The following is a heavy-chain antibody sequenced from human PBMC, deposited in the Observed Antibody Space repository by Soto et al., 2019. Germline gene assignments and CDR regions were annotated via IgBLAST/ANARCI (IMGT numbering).Heavy chain of an antibody. Sequence: GGSLRLSCVASGFTISNYWMHWVRQAPGKGLIWVSRISPDGSTTNYADSVKGRFTISRDNAKNTLYLQMDSLRAEDTALYYCTRVISGSSGLFDYWGQGTLVTVSS. D-gene: IGHD1-26*01. J-gene: IGHJ4*02. CDR1: GFTISNYW. CDR3: TRVISGSSGLFDY. V-gene: IGHV3-74*01. CDR2: ISPDGSTT.